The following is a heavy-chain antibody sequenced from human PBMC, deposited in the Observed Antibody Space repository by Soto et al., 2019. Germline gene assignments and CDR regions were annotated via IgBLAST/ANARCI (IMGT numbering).Heavy chain of an antibody. CDR2: ISDSGGSV. CDR3: AKVIHRGAYGAFDV. D-gene: IGHD5-12*01. V-gene: IGHV3-23*01. CDR1: GFKISSSS. Sequence: PGGSLRLSCAAFGFKISSSSMHWVRQAPGRGLECVAYISDSGGSVYDADSVKGRFTISRDNSKNILYLQMTSLRVEDTAKYFCAKVIHRGAYGAFDVWAQGTMVTVS. J-gene: IGHJ3*01.